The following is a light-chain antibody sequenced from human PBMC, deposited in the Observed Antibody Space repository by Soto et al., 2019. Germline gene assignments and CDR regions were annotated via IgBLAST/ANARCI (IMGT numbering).Light chain of an antibody. CDR1: QSLLHTNGINY. CDR2: LSS. Sequence: VVFTQSPLSLPVTPGEPASMSCISSQSLLHTNGINYLHWYLQKPGQSPQLLIYLSSHRASGVPDRFSGSGSGTEYTLRISRVEAEDVGIYYCMQALQKPSTFGQGTKVDIK. J-gene: IGKJ1*01. CDR3: MQALQKPST. V-gene: IGKV2-28*01.